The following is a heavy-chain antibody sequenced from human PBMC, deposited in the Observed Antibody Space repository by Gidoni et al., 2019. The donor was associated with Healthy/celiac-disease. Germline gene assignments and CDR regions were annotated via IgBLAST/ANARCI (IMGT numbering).Heavy chain of an antibody. Sequence: ELQLLESGRGLVLPGGSMRLSCAAPGSPFSSYAMRGVRQAPGKGLGWVAAISGSGGSTYYADYVKGRCTISRDNSKNTLYLQMNRLRAEDTAVYYCAKRLATRQMGETDYWGQGTLVTVSS. CDR1: GSPFSSYA. J-gene: IGHJ4*02. CDR3: AKRLATRQMGETDY. D-gene: IGHD1-26*01. V-gene: IGHV3-23*01. CDR2: ISGSGGST.